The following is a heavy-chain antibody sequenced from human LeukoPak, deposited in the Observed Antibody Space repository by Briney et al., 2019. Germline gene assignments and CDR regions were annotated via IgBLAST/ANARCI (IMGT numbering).Heavy chain of an antibody. J-gene: IGHJ6*03. V-gene: IGHV1-69*05. CDR2: VIPIFGTA. D-gene: IGHD3-3*01. CDR3: ARAIFGVVRIYYYMDV. CDR1: GGTFSSYA. Sequence: ASVKVSCKASGGTFSSYAISWVRQAPGQGLEWMGGVIPIFGTANYAQKFQGRVTITTDESTSTAYMELSSLRSEDTAVYYCARAIFGVVRIYYYMDVWGKGTTVTVSS.